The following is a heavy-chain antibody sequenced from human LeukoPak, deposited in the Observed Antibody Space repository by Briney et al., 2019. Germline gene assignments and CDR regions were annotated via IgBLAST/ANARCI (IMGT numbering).Heavy chain of an antibody. D-gene: IGHD4-17*01. Sequence: GGSLRLSCAASGFTFSTHAMHWVRQAPAKGLEWVAMIWFDGKTTYYVNSVKGRFTVSRDNSRSMMYLQMNSLRAEDTAVYYCARSPEPFDYGPYNWFDPWGQGTRVTVSS. CDR3: ARSPEPFDYGPYNWFDP. CDR1: GFTFSTHA. CDR2: IWFDGKTT. V-gene: IGHV3-33*01. J-gene: IGHJ5*02.